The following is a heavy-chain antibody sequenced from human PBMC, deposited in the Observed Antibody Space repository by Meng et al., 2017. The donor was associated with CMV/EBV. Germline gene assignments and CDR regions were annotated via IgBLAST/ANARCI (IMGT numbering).Heavy chain of an antibody. Sequence: QLQLQESGPGLVKPSETLSLTCTVSGGSISSSSYYWGWIRQPPGKGLEWIGSIYCSGSTYYNPSLKSRVTISVDTSKNQFSLKLSSVTAADTAVYYCARGVVTMIVVYDPWGQGTLVTASS. CDR3: ARGVVTMIVVYDP. V-gene: IGHV4-39*07. CDR1: GGSISSSSYY. J-gene: IGHJ5*02. CDR2: IYCSGST. D-gene: IGHD3-22*01.